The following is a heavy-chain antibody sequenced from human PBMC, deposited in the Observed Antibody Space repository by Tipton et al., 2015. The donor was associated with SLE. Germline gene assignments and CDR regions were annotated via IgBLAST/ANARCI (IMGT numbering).Heavy chain of an antibody. CDR3: GRGRYGSSRYFQH. V-gene: IGHV4-61*09. J-gene: IGHJ1*01. Sequence: TLSLTCTVSGGSISSSHYYWDWIRQPPGKGLEWIGHIYTTGNTNYNPSLKSRVTISVDTSKNHFSLKLTSVTAADTAVYYCGRGRYGSSRYFQHWGQGTLVTVSS. D-gene: IGHD6-13*01. CDR1: GGSISSSHYY. CDR2: IYTTGNT.